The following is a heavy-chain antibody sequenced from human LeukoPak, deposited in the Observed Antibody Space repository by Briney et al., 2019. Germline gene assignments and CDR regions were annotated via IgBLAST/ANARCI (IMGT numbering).Heavy chain of an antibody. CDR2: ISGYNGNT. J-gene: IGHJ3*02. CDR3: ASLKNYYDSSGYLVTDAFDI. V-gene: IGHV1-18*01. Sequence: ASVNVSCKTSGYTFTNYGISWVRQAPGQGLEWMGWISGYNGNTNYAQKLQGRVTMTTDTSTSTAYMELRSLKSDDTAVYYCASLKNYYDSSGYLVTDAFDIWGQGTMVTVSS. CDR1: GYTFTNYG. D-gene: IGHD3-22*01.